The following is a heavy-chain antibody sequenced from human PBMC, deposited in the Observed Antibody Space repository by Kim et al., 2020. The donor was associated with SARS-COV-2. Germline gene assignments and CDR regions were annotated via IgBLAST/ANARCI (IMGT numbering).Heavy chain of an antibody. Sequence: FYADSVHGRLAISRHNSKSTVFLQMTSLTGEDTAVYYCVRAPDRSSTFDHWCQGALVTVSS. D-gene: IGHD6-13*01. CDR3: VRAPDRSSTFDH. J-gene: IGHJ4*02. V-gene: IGHV3-30*09.